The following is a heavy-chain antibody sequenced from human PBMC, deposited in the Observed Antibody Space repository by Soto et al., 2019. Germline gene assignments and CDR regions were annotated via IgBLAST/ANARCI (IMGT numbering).Heavy chain of an antibody. V-gene: IGHV4-4*07. CDR3: ARGQRFSDWFDP. D-gene: IGHD3-3*01. CDR1: GGDISTYY. J-gene: IGHJ5*02. CDR2: IYSSGST. Sequence: QVQLQESCPGLVKPSETLSLTCTVSGGDISTYYWTWIRQPAGKGLEWIGRIYSSGSTKYNPSLKSRVTMSLDTSKNQFSLRLSSVTAADTAVYYCARGQRFSDWFDPWGQGTLVTVSS.